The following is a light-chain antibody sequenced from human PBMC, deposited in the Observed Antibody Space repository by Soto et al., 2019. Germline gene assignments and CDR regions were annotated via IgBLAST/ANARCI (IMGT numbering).Light chain of an antibody. CDR1: QTVSSK. V-gene: IGKV3-11*01. Sequence: EIVLTQSPATLSSSPGERATLSCRASQTVSSKLAWYQHKPGQAPRPLIYDTSNRATGIPARFSGSGSGTDFTLTISSLEPEDFAVYYCHQRKSWPRTFGQGTKVDI. CDR3: HQRKSWPRT. CDR2: DTS. J-gene: IGKJ1*01.